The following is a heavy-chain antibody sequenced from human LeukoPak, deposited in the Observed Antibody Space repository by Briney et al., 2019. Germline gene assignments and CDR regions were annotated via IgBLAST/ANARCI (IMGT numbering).Heavy chain of an antibody. Sequence: PSETLSLTCAVYGGSFSGYYWSWIRHPPGKGLEWIGEINHSGSTNYNPSLKSRVTISVDTSKNQFSLKLSSVTAADTAVYYCARGRRLLYLDYWGQGTLVTVSS. J-gene: IGHJ4*02. V-gene: IGHV4-34*01. CDR2: INHSGST. CDR3: ARGRRLLYLDY. CDR1: GGSFSGYY. D-gene: IGHD2-2*02.